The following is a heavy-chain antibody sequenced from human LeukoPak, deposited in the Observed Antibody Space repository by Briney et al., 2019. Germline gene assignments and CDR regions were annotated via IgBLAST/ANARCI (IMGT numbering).Heavy chain of an antibody. CDR3: ARAPLGRITIFTRRYYMDV. J-gene: IGHJ6*03. Sequence: ASVKVSRKASGYTFTSYDINWVRQATGQGLEWMGWMNPNSGNTGYAQKFQGRVTMTRNTSISTAYMELSSLRSEDTAVYYCARAPLGRITIFTRRYYMDVWGKGTTVTVSS. CDR1: GYTFTSYD. V-gene: IGHV1-8*01. CDR2: MNPNSGNT. D-gene: IGHD3-3*01.